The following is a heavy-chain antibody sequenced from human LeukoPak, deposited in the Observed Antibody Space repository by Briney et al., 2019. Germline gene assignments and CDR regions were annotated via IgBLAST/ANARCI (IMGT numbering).Heavy chain of an antibody. V-gene: IGHV4-34*01. CDR2: INHSGST. Sequence: SETLSLTCAVYGGSFSGYYWSWIRQPPGKGLEWIGEINHSGSTNYNPSLKSRVTISVDTSKNQFSLKLTSVTAADTAVYYCARGVRYYYDNSGSYGMDVWGQGTTVTVSS. CDR1: GGSFSGYY. CDR3: ARGVRYYYDNSGSYGMDV. D-gene: IGHD3-22*01. J-gene: IGHJ6*02.